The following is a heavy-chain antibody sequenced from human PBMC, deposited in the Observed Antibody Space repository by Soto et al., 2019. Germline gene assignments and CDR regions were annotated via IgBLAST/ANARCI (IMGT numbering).Heavy chain of an antibody. Sequence: PSETLSLTCAVYGGSFSGYYWSRIRQPPGKGLEWIGEINHSGSTNYNPSQKSRDNISVDTSKNQLSLKLSSVTAADTAVYYCARGNGGAYCSSTSCQNWFDPWGQGTLVTVSS. V-gene: IGHV4-34*01. CDR1: GGSFSGYY. CDR3: ARGNGGAYCSSTSCQNWFDP. CDR2: INHSGST. D-gene: IGHD2-2*01. J-gene: IGHJ5*02.